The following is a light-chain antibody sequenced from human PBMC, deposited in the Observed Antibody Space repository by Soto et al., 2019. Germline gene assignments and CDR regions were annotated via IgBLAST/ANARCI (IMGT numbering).Light chain of an antibody. CDR3: PPRYNWPLS. Sequence: EVVLTQSPATLSLSPGEKATLSCRASQDINTYLGWYQQKPGQPPRLLIYDASNRASGIPARFSGSGSGTDFTLTIVSLAHEDSPIYSCPPRYNWPLSFGRATKRVLK. V-gene: IGKV3-11*01. CDR2: DAS. J-gene: IGKJ4*01. CDR1: QDINTY.